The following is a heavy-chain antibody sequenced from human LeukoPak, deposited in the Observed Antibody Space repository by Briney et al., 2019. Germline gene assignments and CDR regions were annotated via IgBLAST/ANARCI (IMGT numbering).Heavy chain of an antibody. CDR2: IYTSGST. Sequence: PSETLSLTCTVPGGSISSYYWSWIRQPAGKGLEWIGRIYTSGSTNYNPSLKSRVTMSVDTSKNQFSLKLSSVTAADTAVYYCARVKRIVVVPAAKRYPDAFDIWGQGTMATVSS. D-gene: IGHD2-2*01. CDR3: ARVKRIVVVPAAKRYPDAFDI. CDR1: GGSISSYY. J-gene: IGHJ3*02. V-gene: IGHV4-4*07.